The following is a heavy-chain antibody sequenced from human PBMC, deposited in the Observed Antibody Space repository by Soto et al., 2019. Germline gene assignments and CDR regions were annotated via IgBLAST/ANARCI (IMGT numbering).Heavy chain of an antibody. D-gene: IGHD2-15*01. CDR3: ARQPPSEIVVVVAATNWFDP. V-gene: IGHV4-30-2*03. CDR1: GGSISRGGYS. CDR2: MYYSGST. J-gene: IGHJ5*02. Sequence: PSETLSLTCNVSGGSISRGGYSWRWIRQPPGKGLEWIGYMYYSGSTYYNPSLKSRVTISVDTPKNQFSLKLSSVTAADTAVYYCARQPPSEIVVVVAATNWFDPWGQGTLVTVSS.